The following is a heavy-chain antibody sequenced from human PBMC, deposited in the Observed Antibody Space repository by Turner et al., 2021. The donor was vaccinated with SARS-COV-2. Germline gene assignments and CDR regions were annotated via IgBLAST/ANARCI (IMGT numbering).Heavy chain of an antibody. V-gene: IGHV3-7*01. D-gene: IGHD3-22*01. CDR3: ARDIVVFTHAFDI. J-gene: IGHJ3*02. CDR2: IKQDGSEK. CDR1: GFTFSIYW. Sequence: EVQLVESGGALVQPGGSLSLSCSASGFTFSIYWISWVRQAPGKGLEWVANIKQDGSEKYYVDSVKGRFTISRDNAKNSLYLQMNSLRAEDTAVYYCARDIVVFTHAFDIWGQGTMVTVSS.